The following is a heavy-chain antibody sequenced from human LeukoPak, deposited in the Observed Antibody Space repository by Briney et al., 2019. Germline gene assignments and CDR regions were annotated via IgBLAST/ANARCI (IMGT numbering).Heavy chain of an antibody. CDR2: IYYSGST. CDR1: GGSISSYY. D-gene: IGHD5-18*01. J-gene: IGHJ4*02. Sequence: SETLSLTCTVSGGSISSYYWSWIRQPPGKGLGWIGYIYYSGSTNYNPSLKSRVTISVDTSKNQFSLKLSSVTAADTAVYYCARGLGYSYGAAFDYWGQGTLVTVSS. CDR3: ARGLGYSYGAAFDY. V-gene: IGHV4-59*12.